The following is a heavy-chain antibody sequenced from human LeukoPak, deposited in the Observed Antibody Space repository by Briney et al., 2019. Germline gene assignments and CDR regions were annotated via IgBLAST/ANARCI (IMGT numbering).Heavy chain of an antibody. D-gene: IGHD1-7*01. J-gene: IGHJ4*02. Sequence: SETLSLTCAVYGESFSGYYWSWIRQPAGKGLEWIGRIYTSGSTNYNPSLKSRVTISVDTSKNQFSLKLSSVTAADTAVYYCAREGRNYGLIDYWGQGTLVTVSS. CDR2: IYTSGST. CDR1: GESFSGYY. V-gene: IGHV4-4*07. CDR3: AREGRNYGLIDY.